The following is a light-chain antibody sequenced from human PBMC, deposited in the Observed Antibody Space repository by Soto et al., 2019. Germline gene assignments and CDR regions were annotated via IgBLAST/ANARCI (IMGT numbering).Light chain of an antibody. V-gene: IGKV3-20*01. CDR1: QSVSNNY. Sequence: ESVLTQSPGTRSLSPGERATLSCRASQSVSNNYLAWYQQKPGQAPRLLIYGASSRATGIPDRFSGSGSGTDFTLTISRLEPEDFAVYYCQQYGSSGTFGQGTKVDI. J-gene: IGKJ1*01. CDR2: GAS. CDR3: QQYGSSGT.